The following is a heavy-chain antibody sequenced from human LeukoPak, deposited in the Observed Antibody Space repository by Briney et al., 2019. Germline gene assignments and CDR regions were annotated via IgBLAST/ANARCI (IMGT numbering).Heavy chain of an antibody. Sequence: SETLSLTCTVSGGSISSYYWSWIRQPPGKGLEWIGYIYYSGSTNYNPSLKSRVTISVDTSKNQFSLKLSSVTAADTAVYYCARDPGSIYSSSWYLDYWGQGTLVTVSS. D-gene: IGHD6-13*01. V-gene: IGHV4-59*01. CDR3: ARDPGSIYSSSWYLDY. J-gene: IGHJ4*02. CDR2: IYYSGST. CDR1: GGSISSYY.